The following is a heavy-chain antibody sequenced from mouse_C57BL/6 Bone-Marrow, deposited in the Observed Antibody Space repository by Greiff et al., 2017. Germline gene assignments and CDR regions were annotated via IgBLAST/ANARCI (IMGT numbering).Heavy chain of an antibody. V-gene: IGHV5-12*01. D-gene: IGHD2-13*01. Sequence: EVQLVESGGGLVQPGGSLKLSCAASGFTFSDYYMYWVRQTPEKRLEWVAYISNGGGSTYYPDTVKGRFTISRDKAKNTLYLQMSRLKSEDTAMYYCGRQGDAGYAMDYWGQGTSITVSA. CDR1: GFTFSDYY. CDR2: ISNGGGST. J-gene: IGHJ4*01. CDR3: GRQGDAGYAMDY.